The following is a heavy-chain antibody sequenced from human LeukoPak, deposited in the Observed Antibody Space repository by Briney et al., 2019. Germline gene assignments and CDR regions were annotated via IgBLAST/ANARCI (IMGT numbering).Heavy chain of an antibody. J-gene: IGHJ4*02. Sequence: GGSLRLSCAASGFTFSSYAMSWVRQAPGKGLEWVSAISGSGGSTYYADSVKGRFTISRDNSKNTLHLHMNCLRAEDTAVYYCASITMIVVAQGSFDYWGQGTLVTVSS. CDR2: ISGSGGST. D-gene: IGHD3-22*01. CDR3: ASITMIVVAQGSFDY. V-gene: IGHV3-23*01. CDR1: GFTFSSYA.